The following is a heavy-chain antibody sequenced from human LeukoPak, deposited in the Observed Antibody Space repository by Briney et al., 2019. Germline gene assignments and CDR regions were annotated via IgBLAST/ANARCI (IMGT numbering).Heavy chain of an antibody. CDR3: ARSDAYYGYYFDY. CDR2: ISAYNGNT. J-gene: IGHJ4*02. D-gene: IGHD3-10*01. V-gene: IGHV1-18*01. Sequence: ASVKVSCKASGYTFTSYGINWVRQAPGQGLEWMGWISAYNGNTNYAQKFQGRVTMTTDTSTTTAYMELRSLRSDDTALYYCARSDAYYGYYFDYWGQGTLVTVSS. CDR1: GYTFTSYG.